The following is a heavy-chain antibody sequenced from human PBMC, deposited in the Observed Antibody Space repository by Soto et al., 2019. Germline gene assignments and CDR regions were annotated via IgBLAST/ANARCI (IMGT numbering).Heavy chain of an antibody. CDR3: ARSYSSGWEFDY. J-gene: IGHJ4*02. V-gene: IGHV3-7*03. CDR2: IKADGSEK. D-gene: IGHD6-19*01. CDR1: GVTFSNHW. Sequence: PGGSLRLSCAGSGVTFSNHWMNWVRQAPGKGLEWVANIKADGSEKYYVDSVKGRFTISRDNAKNSLYLQMNSLRAEDTAVYYCARSYSSGWEFDYWGQGPQVTVSS.